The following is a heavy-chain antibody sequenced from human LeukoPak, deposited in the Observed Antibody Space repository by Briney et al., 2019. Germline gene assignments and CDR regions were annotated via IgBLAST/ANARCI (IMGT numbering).Heavy chain of an antibody. CDR3: ARAGHSSPYCFDY. V-gene: IGHV4-59*01. Sequence: PSETLSLTCTVSGGSISSYYWSWIRQPPGKGLEWIGYIYYSGSTNYNPSLKSRVTISVDTSKNQFSLKLSSVTAEDTAVYYCARAGHSSPYCFDYWGQGTLVTVSS. CDR2: IYYSGST. J-gene: IGHJ4*02. CDR1: GGSISSYY. D-gene: IGHD3-3*02.